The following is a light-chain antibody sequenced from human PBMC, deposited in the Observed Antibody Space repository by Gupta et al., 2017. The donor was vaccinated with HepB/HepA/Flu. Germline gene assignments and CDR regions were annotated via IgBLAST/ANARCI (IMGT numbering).Light chain of an antibody. V-gene: IGKV4-1*01. CDR1: QSVLYSSNNKNY. J-gene: IGKJ1*01. Sequence: DIVMTQSPDSLAVSLGERATINCKSSQSVLYSSNNKNYLAWYKQKPGQPPKLLIYWASTREAGVPDRFSGSGYGKDFTLTISSRQAEDVAVYYCQQDYGTPQPAFGPGTKVEIK. CDR3: QQDYGTPQPA. CDR2: WAS.